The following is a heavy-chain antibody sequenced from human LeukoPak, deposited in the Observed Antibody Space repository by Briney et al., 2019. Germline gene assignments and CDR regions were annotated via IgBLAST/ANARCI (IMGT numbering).Heavy chain of an antibody. Sequence: PGGSLRLSCGASGFTFGSYWMSWVRQAPGKGLEWVANIKQDGSEKYYVDSVKGRFTISRDNAKNSLYLQMDSLRAEDTAVYYCAKDGTGGGCDNDCDFDYWGQGTLVTVSS. CDR2: IKQDGSEK. D-gene: IGHD2-21*02. V-gene: IGHV3-7*03. J-gene: IGHJ4*02. CDR1: GFTFGSYW. CDR3: AKDGTGGGCDNDCDFDY.